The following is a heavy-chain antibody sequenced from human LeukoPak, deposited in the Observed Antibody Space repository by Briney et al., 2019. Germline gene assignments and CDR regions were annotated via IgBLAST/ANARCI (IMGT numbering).Heavy chain of an antibody. CDR2: ISTSSSYI. D-gene: IGHD6-19*01. Sequence: GSLRLSCAASGFTFSSYTMNWVRQAPGKGLEWVSSISTSSSYIYYGDSVKGRFTISRDNAKNSLYLQMNSLRAEDTAVYYCARDSSGWYHWFDPWGQGTLVTVSS. V-gene: IGHV3-21*04. J-gene: IGHJ5*02. CDR3: ARDSSGWYHWFDP. CDR1: GFTFSSYT.